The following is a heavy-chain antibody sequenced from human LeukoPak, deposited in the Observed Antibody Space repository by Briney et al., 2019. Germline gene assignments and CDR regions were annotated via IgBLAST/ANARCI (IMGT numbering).Heavy chain of an antibody. Sequence: SETLSLTCAVYGGSFSAYYWSWIRQPPGKGLEWIGEINHSGSTNYNPSLKSRVTISVDTSKNQFSLKVHSVTAADTAMYYCASGYRSYDQWGQGTLVTVSS. J-gene: IGHJ4*02. CDR2: INHSGST. CDR3: ASGYRSYDQ. D-gene: IGHD5-18*01. CDR1: GGSFSAYY. V-gene: IGHV4-34*01.